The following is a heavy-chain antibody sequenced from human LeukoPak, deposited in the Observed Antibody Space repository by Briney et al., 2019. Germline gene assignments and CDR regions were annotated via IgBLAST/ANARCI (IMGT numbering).Heavy chain of an antibody. Sequence: ASVKVSCKASGYTFTGYYMHWVRQAPGQGPEWMGWINPNSGGTDYAQKFQGRVTMTRDTSISTAYMELSRLRSDDTAVYYCATIPRIANWNIFVWGKGTTVTVSS. CDR1: GYTFTGYY. V-gene: IGHV1-2*02. CDR3: ATIPRIANWNIFV. D-gene: IGHD1/OR15-1a*01. CDR2: INPNSGGT. J-gene: IGHJ6*03.